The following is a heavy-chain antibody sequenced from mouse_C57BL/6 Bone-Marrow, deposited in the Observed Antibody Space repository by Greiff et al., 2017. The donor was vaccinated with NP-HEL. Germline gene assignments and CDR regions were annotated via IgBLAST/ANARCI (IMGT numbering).Heavy chain of an antibody. CDR3: ARHSPYYYGTLYYFDY. V-gene: IGHV5-15*01. Sequence: EVKLVESGGGLVQPGGSLKLSCAASGFTFSDYGMAWVRQAPRKGPEWVAFISNLAYSIYYADTVTGRFTISRENAKNTLYLEMRSLRSEDTAMYYCARHSPYYYGTLYYFDYWGQGTTLTVSS. CDR1: GFTFSDYG. D-gene: IGHD1-1*01. CDR2: ISNLAYSI. J-gene: IGHJ2*01.